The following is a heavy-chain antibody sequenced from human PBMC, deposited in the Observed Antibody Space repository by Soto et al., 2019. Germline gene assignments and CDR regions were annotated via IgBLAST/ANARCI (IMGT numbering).Heavy chain of an antibody. Sequence: SETLSLTSAVYGGSFSGYYWSWIRQPPGKGLEWIGYIYYSGNTNYNPSLKSRLTISVDTSKNQFSLKLTSVTAADTAVYYCATTLPRSWDAFDIWGQGTMVTVS. V-gene: IGHV4-59*01. J-gene: IGHJ3*02. CDR2: IYYSGNT. CDR1: GGSFSGYY. D-gene: IGHD1-26*01. CDR3: ATTLPRSWDAFDI.